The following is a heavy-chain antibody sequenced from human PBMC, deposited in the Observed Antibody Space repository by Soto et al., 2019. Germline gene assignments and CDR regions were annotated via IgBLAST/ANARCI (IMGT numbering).Heavy chain of an antibody. CDR2: INHGRNT. D-gene: IGHD2-21*02. J-gene: IGHJ3*02. V-gene: IGHV4-39*01. Sequence: SETLSLTCTVSGGSIRSSNYYWGWIRQPPGKGLEWIGSINHGRNTYYNPSLKSRVTVSVDTSKNQFSLKLSSVTAADTAVYYCARHLILVLTTTHSTDAFDIWGQGTMVTVSS. CDR1: GGSIRSSNYY. CDR3: ARHLILVLTTTHSTDAFDI.